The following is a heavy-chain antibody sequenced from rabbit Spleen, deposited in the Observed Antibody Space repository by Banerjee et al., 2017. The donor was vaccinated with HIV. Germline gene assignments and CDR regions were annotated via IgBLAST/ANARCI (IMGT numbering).Heavy chain of an antibody. CDR2: INTYTGKP. J-gene: IGHJ6*01. D-gene: IGHD6-1*01. CDR1: GFSFSSSDY. V-gene: IGHV1S40*01. CDR3: ARAENFDRYATDLGL. Sequence: QSLEVSGGDLVKPGASLTLTCTASGFSFSSSDYMCWVSQAPGKGLQWIACINTYTGKPVYATWPKGRFTISRSSSTSVTLQVTSLTAADTATYFCARAENFDRYATDLGLWGQGTLVTVS.